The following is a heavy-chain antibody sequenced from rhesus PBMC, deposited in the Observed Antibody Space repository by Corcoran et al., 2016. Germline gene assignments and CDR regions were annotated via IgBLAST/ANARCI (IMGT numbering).Heavy chain of an antibody. D-gene: IGHD4-29*01. Sequence: EVQLVESGGGLAKPGGSLRLSCAASGFTFSDYYMDWVRQAQGKGRGRGPSNKNGGGSTWYADSVKGRFTISRENAKNTLYLQMNSLRAEDTAVYYCARDWGFGSSWSGSLDVWGRGVLVTVSS. V-gene: IGHV3-178*01. CDR3: ARDWGFGSSWSGSLDV. CDR2: NKNGGGST. J-gene: IGHJ5-2*02. CDR1: GFTFSDYY.